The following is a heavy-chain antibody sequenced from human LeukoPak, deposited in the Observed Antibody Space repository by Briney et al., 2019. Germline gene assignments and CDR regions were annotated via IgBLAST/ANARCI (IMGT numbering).Heavy chain of an antibody. V-gene: IGHV1-18*01. D-gene: IGHD6-13*01. CDR3: ARVYSNSHEPDY. J-gene: IGHJ4*02. Sequence: GASVKVSCKASGYTFTNYGFSWLRQAPGQGPEWMGWISAYNGNTNYAPKFQGRVTLTTDTSTTTAYMELTTLRSDDTAVYYCARVYSNSHEPDYWGQGTLVTVSS. CDR2: ISAYNGNT. CDR1: GYTFTNYG.